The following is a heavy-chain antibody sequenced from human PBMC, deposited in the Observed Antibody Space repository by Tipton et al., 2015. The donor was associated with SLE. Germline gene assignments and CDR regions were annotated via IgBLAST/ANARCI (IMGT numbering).Heavy chain of an antibody. D-gene: IGHD6-19*01. CDR1: GGSISSYY. Sequence: LRLSCTVSGGSISSYYWSWIRQPPGKGLEWIGEINHSGSTNYNPSLKSRVTISVDTSKNQFSLKLSSVTAADTAVYYCARAPGYSSGWYSWGQGTLVTVSS. CDR2: INHSGST. J-gene: IGHJ4*02. V-gene: IGHV4-34*01. CDR3: ARAPGYSSGWYS.